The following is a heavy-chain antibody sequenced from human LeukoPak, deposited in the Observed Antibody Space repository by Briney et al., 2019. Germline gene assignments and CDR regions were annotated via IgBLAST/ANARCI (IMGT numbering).Heavy chain of an antibody. CDR1: GFTFSSYG. D-gene: IGHD5-24*01. V-gene: IGHV3-30*18. J-gene: IGHJ4*02. Sequence: GGSLRLSCVASGFTFSSYGMHWVRQAPGKGLEWVAVISYDGSNKYYADSVKGRFTISRDNSKNTLYLQMNSLRAEDTAVYYCAKDGYSPFDYWGQGTLVTVSS. CDR2: ISYDGSNK. CDR3: AKDGYSPFDY.